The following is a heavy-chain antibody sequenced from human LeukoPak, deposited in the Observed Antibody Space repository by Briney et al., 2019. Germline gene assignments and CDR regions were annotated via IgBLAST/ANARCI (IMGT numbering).Heavy chain of an antibody. V-gene: IGHV1-2*02. CDR1: GYTFTSYA. CDR2: IIPNSGAT. J-gene: IGHJ3*02. Sequence: ASVKVSCKASGYTFTSYAMHWVRQAPGQGLEWMGWIIPNSGATNYAQKFQGRVTMTRDTSISTAYMELSRLRSDDTAVYYCTRSNHYYGSGSGDAFDIWGQGTMVTVSS. D-gene: IGHD3-10*01. CDR3: TRSNHYYGSGSGDAFDI.